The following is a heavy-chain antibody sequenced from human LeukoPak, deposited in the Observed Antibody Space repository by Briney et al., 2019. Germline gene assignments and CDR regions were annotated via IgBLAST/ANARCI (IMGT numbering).Heavy chain of an antibody. Sequence: SETLSLTCTVSGGSVSSGSYYWSWVRLPPRKGLEWIGYIYDSGSTNYNPSLKSRVTISLDTSKNQFSLKLTSVTAADTAVYYCTTTTVGNFDYRGQGTLVTVSS. D-gene: IGHD6-13*01. V-gene: IGHV4-61*01. J-gene: IGHJ4*02. CDR3: TTTTVGNFDY. CDR2: IYDSGST. CDR1: GGSVSSGSYY.